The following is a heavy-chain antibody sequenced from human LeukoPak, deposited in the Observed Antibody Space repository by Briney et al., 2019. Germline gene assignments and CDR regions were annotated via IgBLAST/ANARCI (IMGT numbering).Heavy chain of an antibody. CDR3: TTDLRWELVHFIDY. CDR1: GFTFSNAW. D-gene: IGHD1-26*01. CDR2: IKTKTYGGTT. J-gene: IGHJ4*02. V-gene: IGHV3-15*01. Sequence: GRSLRLSCAASGFTFSNAWMSWVRQAPGKGLEWVGRIKTKTYGGTTDYAAPVKGRFTISRDDSKNTLYLQMNSLRTEDTAVYYCTTDLRWELVHFIDYWGQGTLVTVSS.